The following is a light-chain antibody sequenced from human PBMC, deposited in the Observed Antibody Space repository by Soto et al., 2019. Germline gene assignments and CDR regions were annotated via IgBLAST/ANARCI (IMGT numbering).Light chain of an antibody. CDR2: GAS. CDR1: QSVTSTY. J-gene: IGKJ3*01. Sequence: DIVLTQSPGTLSLSPGERATLSCRASQSVTSTYLAWYQQKPGQSPRLLIYGASSRATGIPDRLSGSGSGTDFTLTISRLEPEDFAVYYCQHYGSSPPCTFGPGTKVDIK. V-gene: IGKV3-20*01. CDR3: QHYGSSPPCT.